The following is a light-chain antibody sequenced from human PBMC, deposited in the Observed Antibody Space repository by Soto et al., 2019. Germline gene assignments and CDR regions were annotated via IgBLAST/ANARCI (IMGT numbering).Light chain of an antibody. CDR2: GAS. J-gene: IGKJ1*01. Sequence: EVVMTQSPATLSVSPGERVTLSCRASQSINAHLAWYQQKPGQAPRLLIHGASTRATGIPARFSGSGFGTESILTISRLQSEDFAIYYCQQYNTWLWTFGQGTKVEI. CDR1: QSINAH. CDR3: QQYNTWLWT. V-gene: IGKV3-15*01.